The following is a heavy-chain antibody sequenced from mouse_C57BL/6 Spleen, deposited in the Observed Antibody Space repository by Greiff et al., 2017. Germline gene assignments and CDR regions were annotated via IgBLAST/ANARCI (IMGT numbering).Heavy chain of an antibody. CDR2: INPSSGYT. V-gene: IGHV1-7*01. D-gene: IGHD2-5*01. J-gene: IGHJ4*01. CDR3: ARSYSNAMDY. Sequence: QVQLQQSGAELAKPGASVKLSCKASGYTFTSYWMHWVKQRPGQGLEWIGYINPSSGYTKYNQKFKDKATLTAEKSSSTAYMHLSSLTYEDSAVYYCARSYSNAMDYWGQGTSVTVSS. CDR1: GYTFTSYW.